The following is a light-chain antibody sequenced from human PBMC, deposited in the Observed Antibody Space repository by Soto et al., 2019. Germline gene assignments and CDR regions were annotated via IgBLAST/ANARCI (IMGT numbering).Light chain of an antibody. Sequence: QPVLTQPPSVSGAPGQRVTISCTGSSSNIGAGYDVHWYQQLPETAPKLLIYGNSNRPSGVPDRFSGSKSGTSASLAITGLQAEDEADYYCQSYDSSLSGHVVFGGGTKLTVL. CDR3: QSYDSSLSGHVV. CDR1: SSNIGAGYD. CDR2: GNS. V-gene: IGLV1-40*01. J-gene: IGLJ2*01.